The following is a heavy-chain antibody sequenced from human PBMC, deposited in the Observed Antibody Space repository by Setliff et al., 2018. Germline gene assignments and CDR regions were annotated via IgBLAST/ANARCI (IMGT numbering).Heavy chain of an antibody. CDR2: ITSSGNTI. V-gene: IGHV3-11*04. Sequence: PGGSLRLSCAASGFIFSDYYMSWIRQAPGKGLECISYITSSGNTIYYADSVKGRFTISRDSAKNELYLQMNSLRAEDTAVYYCAREGKEGFGELPDYYYYYGMDVWGQGTTVTVSS. CDR1: GFIFSDYY. CDR3: AREGKEGFGELPDYYYYYGMDV. D-gene: IGHD3-10*01. J-gene: IGHJ6*02.